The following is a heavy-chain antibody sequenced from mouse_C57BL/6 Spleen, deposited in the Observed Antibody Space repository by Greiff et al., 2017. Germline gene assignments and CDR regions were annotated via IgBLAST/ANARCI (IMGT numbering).Heavy chain of an antibody. CDR1: GYAFSSSW. CDR2: IYPGDGDT. D-gene: IGHD1-2*01. Sequence: QVQLQQSGPELVKPGASVKISCKASGYAFSSSWMNWVKQRPGKGLEWIGRIYPGDGDTNYNGKFKGKATLTADKSSSTAYMQLSSLTSEDSAVYFCARRGTTASFDYWGQGTTLTVSS. CDR3: ARRGTTASFDY. V-gene: IGHV1-82*01. J-gene: IGHJ2*01.